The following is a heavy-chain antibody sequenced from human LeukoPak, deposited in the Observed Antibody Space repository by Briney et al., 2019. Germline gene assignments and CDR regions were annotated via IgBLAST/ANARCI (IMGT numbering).Heavy chain of an antibody. J-gene: IGHJ4*02. CDR1: GYSFTNYD. V-gene: IGHV1-8*01. Sequence: ASVKVSCKASGYSFTNYDINWVRQATGQGLEWMGWMNPDSGNTAYAQKFQGRVTMTRNTSISTAYMELSSLKSEDTAVYFCARADYDTSASTRKQIDYWGQGTLVTVSS. CDR3: ARADYDTSASTRKQIDY. D-gene: IGHD3-22*01. CDR2: MNPDSGNT.